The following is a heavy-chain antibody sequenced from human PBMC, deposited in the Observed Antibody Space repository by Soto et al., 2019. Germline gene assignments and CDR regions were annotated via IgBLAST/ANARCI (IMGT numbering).Heavy chain of an antibody. D-gene: IGHD3-22*01. CDR2: IIYSGDI. CDR3: ARGGVDYYDSSGYYFSPYYFDY. CDR1: GASISSYNY. V-gene: IGHV4-39*07. Sequence: PSETLSLTCNVSGASISSYNYWGWFRQPPGKGLEWIGSIIYSGDIMYNPSLQSRLTLFVDTSKNQFSLKLSSVTAADTAVYYCARGGVDYYDSSGYYFSPYYFDYWGQGTLVTVS. J-gene: IGHJ4*02.